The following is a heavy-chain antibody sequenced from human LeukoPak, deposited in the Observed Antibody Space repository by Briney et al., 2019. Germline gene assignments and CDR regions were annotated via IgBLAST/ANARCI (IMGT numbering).Heavy chain of an antibody. V-gene: IGHV1-3*01. CDR3: ARDPGHYYDSSGSRSWFDP. J-gene: IGHJ5*02. CDR1: GYTFINYA. Sequence: ASVKVSCKASGYTFINYAIHWVRQAPGQRLEWLGWINVHNGDTEYTQKSQGRVTITADESTSTAYMELSSLRSEDTAVYYCARDPGHYYDSSGSRSWFDPWGQGTLVTVSS. D-gene: IGHD3-22*01. CDR2: INVHNGDT.